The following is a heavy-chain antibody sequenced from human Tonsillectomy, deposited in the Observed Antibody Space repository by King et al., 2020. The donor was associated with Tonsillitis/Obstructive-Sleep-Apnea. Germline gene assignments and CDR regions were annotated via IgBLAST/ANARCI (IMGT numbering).Heavy chain of an antibody. Sequence: VQLQESGPGLVKPSETLSLTCTVSGGSISSYYWSWIRQPPGKGLEWIGYIYYSGSTNYNPSLKSRVTISVDTSKNQFSLKLSSVTAADTAVYYCARHRGTYYSQLDYWGQGTLVTVSS. D-gene: IGHD3-10*01. J-gene: IGHJ4*02. V-gene: IGHV4-59*08. CDR3: ARHRGTYYSQLDY. CDR2: IYYSGST. CDR1: GGSISSYY.